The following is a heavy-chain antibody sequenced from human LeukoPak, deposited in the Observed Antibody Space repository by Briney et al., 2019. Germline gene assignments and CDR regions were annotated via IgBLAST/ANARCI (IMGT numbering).Heavy chain of an antibody. CDR2: LRYDGINK. J-gene: IGHJ4*02. Sequence: QTGGSLRLSCAASGFTFSDYGMHWVRQAPGKGLEWVAFLRYDGINKYYSDSVKGRFTISRDNSKNTLYLQMNSLRAEDTAVYYCANHHVDTAMAPFDYWGQGTLVTVSS. CDR3: ANHHVDTAMAPFDY. D-gene: IGHD5-18*01. V-gene: IGHV3-30*02. CDR1: GFTFSDYG.